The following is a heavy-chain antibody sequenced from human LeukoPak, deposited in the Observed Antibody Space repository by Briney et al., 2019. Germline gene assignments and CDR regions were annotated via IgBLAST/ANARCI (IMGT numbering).Heavy chain of an antibody. V-gene: IGHV1-46*01. CDR1: GYTLTSYS. Sequence: ASVKVSCKASGYTLTSYSMHWARQPPGQGIEWMGIINPRGGRTSYAQRFQGRVTMTTDTSTSTVYMELSSLGSEDTAVYYCARHSHMDVWGKGTTVTVSS. CDR2: INPRGGRT. D-gene: IGHD2-21*01. CDR3: ARHSHMDV. J-gene: IGHJ6*04.